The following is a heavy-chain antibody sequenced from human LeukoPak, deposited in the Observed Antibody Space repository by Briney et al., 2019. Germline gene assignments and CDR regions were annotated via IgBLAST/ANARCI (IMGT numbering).Heavy chain of an antibody. J-gene: IGHJ4*02. CDR1: GFTFSSYA. D-gene: IGHD3-10*01. CDR2: ISYDGSNK. V-gene: IGHV3-30-3*01. CDR3: ARDGSGLFYYFDY. Sequence: GGSLRLSCAASGFTFSSYAMHWVRQAPGKGLEWVAVISYDGSNKYYADSVKDRFTISRDNSKNTLYLQMNSLRAEDTAVYYCARDGSGLFYYFDYWGQGTLVTVSS.